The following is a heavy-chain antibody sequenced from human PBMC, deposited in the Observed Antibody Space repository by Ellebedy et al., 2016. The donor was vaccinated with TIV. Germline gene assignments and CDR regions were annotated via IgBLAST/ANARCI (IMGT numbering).Heavy chain of an antibody. J-gene: IGHJ1*01. CDR3: ARGDYGDGAEYFQH. CDR2: IYSGGST. CDR1: GFTVSSNY. V-gene: IGHV3-66*01. D-gene: IGHD4-17*01. Sequence: GESLKISCAASGFTVSSNYMSWVRQAPGKGLEWVSVIYSGGSTYYADSVKGRFTISRDNSKNTLYLQMNSLRAEDTAVYYCARGDYGDGAEYFQHWGQGTLVTVSS.